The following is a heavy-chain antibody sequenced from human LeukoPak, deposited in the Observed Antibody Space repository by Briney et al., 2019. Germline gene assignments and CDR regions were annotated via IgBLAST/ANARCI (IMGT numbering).Heavy chain of an antibody. CDR3: ARDRFVDYDFWSGYYPPAEIDY. CDR1: GGTFSSYT. V-gene: IGHV1-69*04. Sequence: GASVKVSCKASGGTFSSYTVSWVRQAPGQGLEWMGRIIPILGIANYAQKFQGRVTITADKSTSTAYMELSSLRSEDTAVYYCARDRFVDYDFWSGYYPPAEIDYWGQGTLVTVSS. J-gene: IGHJ4*02. D-gene: IGHD3-3*01. CDR2: IIPILGIA.